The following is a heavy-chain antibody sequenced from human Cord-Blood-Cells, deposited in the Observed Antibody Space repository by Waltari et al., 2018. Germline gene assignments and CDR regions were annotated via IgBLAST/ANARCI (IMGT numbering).Heavy chain of an antibody. CDR2: IYYSGST. CDR3: ARIPNNDSSGYYYFDY. D-gene: IGHD3-22*01. Sequence: QVQLQESGPGLGKPSKPLSPTCTVSGGSISSGGYYWSWIRQPPGKGLEWIGYIYYSGSTYYNPSLKSRVTISVDTSKNQFSLKLSSVTAADTAVYYCARIPNNDSSGYYYFDYWGQGTLVTVSS. CDR1: GGSISSGGYY. V-gene: IGHV4-31*03. J-gene: IGHJ4*02.